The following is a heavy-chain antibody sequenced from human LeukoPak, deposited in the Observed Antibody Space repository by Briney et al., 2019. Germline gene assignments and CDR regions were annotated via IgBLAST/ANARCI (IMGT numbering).Heavy chain of an antibody. CDR1: GFTFSSYW. J-gene: IGHJ5*02. V-gene: IGHV3-7*01. CDR3: ARAPGEGWFDP. CDR2: IKQDGSEK. D-gene: IGHD4-17*01. Sequence: GGSLRLSCAVSGFTFSSYWMSWVRQAPGKGLEWVASIKQDGSEKYYVDSVKGRFTISRDNAKNSLYLQMNSLRAEDTALYYCARAPGEGWFDPWGQGTLVTVSS.